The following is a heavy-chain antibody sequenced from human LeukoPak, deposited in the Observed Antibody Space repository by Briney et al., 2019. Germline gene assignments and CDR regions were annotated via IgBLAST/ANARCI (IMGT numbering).Heavy chain of an antibody. J-gene: IGHJ4*02. D-gene: IGHD3-16*01. Sequence: GGSLRLTCAASGFTFNTYTMNWVRQTPGKGLEWVSSIGSISDYVSYADSVKGRFTISRDNAKNSVYLQMNSLRVEDMGVYYCGNSRGSYVWGQGTLVTVSS. V-gene: IGHV3-21*01. CDR1: GFTFNTYT. CDR2: IGSISDYV. CDR3: GNSRGSYV.